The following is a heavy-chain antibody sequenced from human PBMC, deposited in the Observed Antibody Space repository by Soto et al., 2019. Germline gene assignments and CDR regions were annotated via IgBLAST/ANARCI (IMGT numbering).Heavy chain of an antibody. CDR3: AKYRRTEAEGFTLDY. D-gene: IGHD6-13*01. CDR1: GDSINNYY. Sequence: SETLSLTCTVSGDSINNYYWSWIRQPPGKRLEWIGYIYYAGSTTYNPSLESRVTMSVDTSKNQFSLKLNSVNAADTAVYYCAKYRRTEAEGFTLDYWGRGTLVTVSS. CDR2: IYYAGST. V-gene: IGHV4-59*01. J-gene: IGHJ4*02.